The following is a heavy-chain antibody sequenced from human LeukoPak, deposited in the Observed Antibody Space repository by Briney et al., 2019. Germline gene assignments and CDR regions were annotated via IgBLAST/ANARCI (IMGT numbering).Heavy chain of an antibody. V-gene: IGHV1-69*13. J-gene: IGHJ5*02. CDR1: GGTFSNYA. CDR2: ITPIFGIA. CDR3: ARGGGPYCSSTSCYEDWFDP. Sequence: GASVKVSCKASGGTFSNYAISWVRQAPRQGLEWMGGITPIFGIANYAQKFQGRVTITADESTSTAYMELSSLRSEDTAVYYRARGGGPYCSSTSCYEDWFDPWGQGTLVTVSS. D-gene: IGHD2-2*01.